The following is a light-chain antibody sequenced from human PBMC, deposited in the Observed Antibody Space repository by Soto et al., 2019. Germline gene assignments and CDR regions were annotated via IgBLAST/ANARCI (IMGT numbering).Light chain of an antibody. V-gene: IGKV3-20*01. CDR2: GAS. Sequence: EIVLTQSPGTLSLSPGERATLSCRASQSVSSSYLAWYQQKPGQAPRLLIYGASSRATGIPDRFSGSGSGTDFTLTISRLEPEDFAVYYCQQYNKWWYTFGQGTKLEIK. CDR1: QSVSSSY. J-gene: IGKJ2*01. CDR3: QQYNKWWYT.